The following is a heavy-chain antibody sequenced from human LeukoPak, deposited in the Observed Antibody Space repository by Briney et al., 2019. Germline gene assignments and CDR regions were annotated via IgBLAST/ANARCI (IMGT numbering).Heavy chain of an antibody. CDR1: GYSISSGYY. V-gene: IGHV3-11*06. J-gene: IGHJ2*01. Sequence: LSLTCTVSGYSISSGYYWGWIRQPPGKGLEWVSCVSSTSSFIYYADSVKGRFTISRDNAKNSLYLQMNSLRAEDTAVYYCARDYFSRAALLGYFDLWGRGTLVTVSS. CDR3: ARDYFSRAALLGYFDL. D-gene: IGHD2-15*01. CDR2: VSSTSSFI.